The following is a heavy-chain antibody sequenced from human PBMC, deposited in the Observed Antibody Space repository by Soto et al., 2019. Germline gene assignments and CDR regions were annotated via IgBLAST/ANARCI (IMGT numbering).Heavy chain of an antibody. J-gene: IGHJ6*03. CDR1: GFTFDDYA. CDR2: ISWNSGSI. CDR3: AKDKVEVFGVVISYYYYYMDV. Sequence: GGSLRLSCAASGFTFDDYAMHWVRQAPGKGLEWVSGISWNSGSIGYADSVKGRFTISRDNAKNSLYLQMNSLRAEDTALYYCAKDKVEVFGVVISYYYYYMDVWGKGTTVTVSS. V-gene: IGHV3-9*01. D-gene: IGHD3-3*01.